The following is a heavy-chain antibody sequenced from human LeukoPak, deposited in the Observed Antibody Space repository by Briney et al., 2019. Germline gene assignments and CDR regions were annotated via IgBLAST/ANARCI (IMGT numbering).Heavy chain of an antibody. CDR3: ARARYSSGWPYYYYGMDV. V-gene: IGHV4-59*01. CDR1: GGSISSYY. CDR2: IYYSGST. D-gene: IGHD6-19*01. Sequence: PSETLSLTCTVFGGSISSYYWSWIRQPPGKGLEWIGYIYYSGSTNYNPTLKSRVTISVDTSKNQFSLKLSSVTAADTAVYYCARARYSSGWPYYYYGMDVWGQGTTVTVS. J-gene: IGHJ6*02.